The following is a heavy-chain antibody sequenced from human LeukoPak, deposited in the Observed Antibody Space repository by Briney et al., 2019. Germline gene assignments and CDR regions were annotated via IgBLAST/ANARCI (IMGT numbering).Heavy chain of an antibody. D-gene: IGHD3-10*01. CDR3: AKVTGSGSYLADAFDI. J-gene: IGHJ3*02. Sequence: PGGSLRLSCAASGFAFRNYEMNWVRQAPGKGLEWVSYISSSGGTIYYADSVKGRFTISRDNAKNSLNLQMKSLSAEDTAVYYCAKVTGSGSYLADAFDIWGHGTVVTVSS. CDR1: GFAFRNYE. V-gene: IGHV3-48*03. CDR2: ISSSGGTI.